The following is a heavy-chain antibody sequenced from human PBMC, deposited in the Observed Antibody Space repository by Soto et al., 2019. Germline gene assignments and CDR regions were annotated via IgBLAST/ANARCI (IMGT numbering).Heavy chain of an antibody. Sequence: PGGSLRLSCTGSGFTFGDYAMSWFRLAPGQGLEWVSAISGSGGSTYYADSVKGRFTISRDNSKNTLYLQMNSLRAEDTAVYYCAKAQSPETFDYWGQGTLVTVSS. V-gene: IGHV3-23*01. CDR2: ISGSGGST. CDR3: AKAQSPETFDY. J-gene: IGHJ4*02. CDR1: GFTFGDYA.